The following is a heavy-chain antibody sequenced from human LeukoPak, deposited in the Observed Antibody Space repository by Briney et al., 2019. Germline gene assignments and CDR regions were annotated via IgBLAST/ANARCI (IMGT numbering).Heavy chain of an antibody. D-gene: IGHD2-21*02. CDR3: ARAYCGGDCPPGY. Sequence: PVKVSCKASGGTFSSYTFSWVRQAPGQGLEWMGRIVPMFGTANYAQNFQGRVTITADESTSTVYMELSSLRSEDTAVYSCARAYCGGDCPPGYWGQGTLVTVSS. CDR1: GGTFSSYT. V-gene: IGHV1-69*13. J-gene: IGHJ4*02. CDR2: IVPMFGTA.